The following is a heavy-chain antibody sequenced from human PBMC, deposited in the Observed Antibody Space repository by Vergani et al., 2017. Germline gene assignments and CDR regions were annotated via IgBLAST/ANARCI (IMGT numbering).Heavy chain of an antibody. D-gene: IGHD3-3*01. J-gene: IGHJ6*03. CDR1: GGSISSSSYY. Sequence: QLQLQESGPGLVKPSETLSLTCTVSGGSISSSSYYWGWIRQPPGKGLEWIGSIYYSGSTYYNPSLKSRVTISVDTSKNQFSLKLSSVTAADTAVYYCARELDFWSGQDYYYYMDVWGKGTTVTVSS. V-gene: IGHV4-39*01. CDR3: ARELDFWSGQDYYYYMDV. CDR2: IYYSGST.